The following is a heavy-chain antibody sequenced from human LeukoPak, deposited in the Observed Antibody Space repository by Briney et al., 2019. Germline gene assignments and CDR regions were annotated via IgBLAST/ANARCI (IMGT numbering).Heavy chain of an antibody. J-gene: IGHJ4*02. D-gene: IGHD3-9*01. CDR2: INSDGSST. CDR3: ARETLLTGKDY. Sequence: GGSLRLSCAASGFTFSSYWMHWVRHAPGKGLVWVSRINSDGSSTSYADSVKGRFPISRDNAKNTLYLQMNSLRAEDTAVYYCARETLLTGKDYWGQGTLVTVSS. CDR1: GFTFSSYW. V-gene: IGHV3-74*01.